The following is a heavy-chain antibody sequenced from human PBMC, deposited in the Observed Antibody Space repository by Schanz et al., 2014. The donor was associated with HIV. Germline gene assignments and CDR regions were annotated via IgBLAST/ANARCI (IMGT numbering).Heavy chain of an antibody. J-gene: IGHJ6*02. CDR2: ISSSGSTK. V-gene: IGHV3-48*04. D-gene: IGHD3-9*01. CDR1: GFTFSSYS. CDR3: ARDAYYDILTGLNYYYGMDV. Sequence: EVQLVESGGGLVQPGGSLRLSCAASGFTFSSYSMNWVRQAPGKGLEWVSYISSSGSTKYNADSVKGRFIISRDNAKNSLYLQMNSLRAEDTAVYYCARDAYYDILTGLNYYYGMDVWGQGTTVTVSS.